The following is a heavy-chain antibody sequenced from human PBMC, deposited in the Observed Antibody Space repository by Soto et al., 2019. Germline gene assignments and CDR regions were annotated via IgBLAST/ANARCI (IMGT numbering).Heavy chain of an antibody. D-gene: IGHD3-3*01. Sequence: SETLSLTCTVSGGSISSSSYYWGWIRQPPGKGLEWIGSIYYSGSTYYNPSLKSRVTISVDTSKNQFSLKLSSVTAADTAVYYCARQVINYDFWSGHQDLFDYWGQGTLVTVSS. CDR1: GGSISSSSYY. J-gene: IGHJ4*02. CDR2: IYYSGST. CDR3: ARQVINYDFWSGHQDLFDY. V-gene: IGHV4-39*01.